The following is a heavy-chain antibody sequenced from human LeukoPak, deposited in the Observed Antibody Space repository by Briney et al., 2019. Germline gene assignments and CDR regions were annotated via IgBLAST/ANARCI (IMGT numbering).Heavy chain of an antibody. CDR3: ASDSSGWYLGGPFDY. CDR1: GFTFRNYW. D-gene: IGHD6-19*01. J-gene: IGHJ4*02. CDR2: IYHSGST. Sequence: GSLRLSCAASGFTFRNYWMSWVRQAPGKGLEWVGSIYHSGSTYYNPSLKSRVTISVDTSKNQFSLKLSSVTAADTAVYYCASDSSGWYLGGPFDYWGQGTLVTVSS. V-gene: IGHV4-38-2*01.